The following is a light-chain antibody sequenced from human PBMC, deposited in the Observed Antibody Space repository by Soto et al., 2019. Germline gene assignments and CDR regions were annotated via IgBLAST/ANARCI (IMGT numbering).Light chain of an antibody. CDR2: SAS. CDR3: QQYHDWPPLT. J-gene: IGKJ4*01. V-gene: IGKV3-15*01. CDR1: QSISSN. Sequence: EIVMPQSPATLSVSPGQRVTLACRASQSISSNLAWYQQKPGLPPRLLFYSASARATGTSARFSASGSGTEFSLTISSLQSEDVAIYYCQQYHDWPPLTFGGGTKIQIK.